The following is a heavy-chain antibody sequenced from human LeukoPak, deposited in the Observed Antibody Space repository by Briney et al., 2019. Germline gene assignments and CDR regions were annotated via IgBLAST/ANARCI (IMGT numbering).Heavy chain of an antibody. CDR1: GFTVSSNY. D-gene: IGHD3-22*01. J-gene: IGHJ4*02. V-gene: IGHV3-53*01. CDR3: ARAEYYYDSSGYPRFDY. Sequence: GGSLRLSCAASGFTVSSNYMSWVRQAPGKGLEWVSVIYSGGSTYYADSVKGRFTISRDNSKNTLYLQMNSLRAEDTAVYYCARAEYYYDSSGYPRFDYWGQGTLVTVSS. CDR2: IYSGGST.